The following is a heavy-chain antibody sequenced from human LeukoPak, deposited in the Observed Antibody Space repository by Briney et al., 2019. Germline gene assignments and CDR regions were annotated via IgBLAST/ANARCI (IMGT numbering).Heavy chain of an antibody. V-gene: IGHV5-51*01. Sequence: GESLKISCKGFGYSFTNYWIGWVRQMPGKGLEWMGVIFPGDSHTRYSPSVQGQVTMSADKSISTAYLQWSSLRASDTAMYYCARSRVNWFDPWGEGALVTVSS. CDR3: ARSRVNWFDP. CDR1: GYSFTNYW. J-gene: IGHJ5*02. CDR2: IFPGDSHT.